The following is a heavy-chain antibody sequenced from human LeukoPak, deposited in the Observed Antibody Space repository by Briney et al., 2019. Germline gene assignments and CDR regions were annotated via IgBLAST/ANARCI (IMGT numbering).Heavy chain of an antibody. CDR3: ARRRLEWLLPDY. Sequence: SVKVSCKASGGTFSSYAISWVRQAPGQGLEWMGGIIPIFGTANYAQKFQGRVTITADESTSTAYMELSSLRSEDTAVYYCARRRLEWLLPDYWGQGTLVTVSS. CDR1: GGTFSSYA. J-gene: IGHJ4*02. D-gene: IGHD3-3*01. CDR2: IIPIFGTA. V-gene: IGHV1-69*13.